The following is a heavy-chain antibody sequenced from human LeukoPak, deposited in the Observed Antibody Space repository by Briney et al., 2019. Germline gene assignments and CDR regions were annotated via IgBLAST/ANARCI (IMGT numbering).Heavy chain of an antibody. J-gene: IGHJ4*02. CDR2: IKQDGSEK. CDR3: ARAGY. V-gene: IGHV3-7*01. Sequence: SGGSLRLSCAASGFSFSSQWMSWVRQAPGKGPEWVASIKQDGSEKYYVDSVKGRFTISRDNAKNSLYLQMNSLRVEDTAIYHCARAGYWGQGTLVTVSS. CDR1: GFSFSSQW.